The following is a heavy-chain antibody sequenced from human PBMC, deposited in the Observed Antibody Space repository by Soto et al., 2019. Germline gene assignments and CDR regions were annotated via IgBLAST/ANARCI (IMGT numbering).Heavy chain of an antibody. Sequence: PGGSLRLSCAASGFTFSSYAMHWVRQAPGKGLEWVSYISSSSGTIYYADSVKGRFTISRDIARNSLYLQMNSLRAEDTAVYYCARDAPPDDYWGQGTLVTVSS. CDR3: ARDAPPDDY. J-gene: IGHJ4*02. V-gene: IGHV3-48*01. CDR1: GFTFSSYA. CDR2: ISSSSGTI.